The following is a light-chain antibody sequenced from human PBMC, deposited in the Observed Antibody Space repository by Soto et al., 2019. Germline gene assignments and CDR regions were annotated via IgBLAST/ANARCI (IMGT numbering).Light chain of an antibody. J-gene: IGKJ1*01. Sequence: DIVFTPWPDSLAVTLDARATITCESSQRVLYRSNYKSYLSWYQPKPGQPPRLLIYCASIRESGVPDRFSGSGSGTYFTLTISSLQAEDVAVSFCQHFDVTPWTFGQGTKVDIK. CDR1: QRVLYRSNYKSY. V-gene: IGKV4-1*01. CDR2: CAS. CDR3: QHFDVTPWT.